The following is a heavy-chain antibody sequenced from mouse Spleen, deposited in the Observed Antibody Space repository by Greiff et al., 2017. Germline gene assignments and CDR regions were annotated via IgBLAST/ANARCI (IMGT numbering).Heavy chain of an antibody. CDR1: GFTFSSYA. J-gene: IGHJ1*01. Sequence: EVQRVESGGGLVKPGGSLKLSCAASGFTFSSYAMSWVRQTPEKRLEWVASISSGGSTYYPASVKGRFTISRDNARNILYLQMSSLRSEDTAMYYCNRMRGWYFDVWGAGTTVTVSS. V-gene: IGHV5-6-5*01. CDR2: ISSGGST. CDR3: NRMRGWYFDV.